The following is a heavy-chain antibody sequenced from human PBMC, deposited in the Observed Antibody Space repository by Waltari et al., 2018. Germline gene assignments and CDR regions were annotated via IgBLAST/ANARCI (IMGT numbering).Heavy chain of an antibody. V-gene: IGHV4-59*08. CDR3: ARHGWSAVDGYSSAWPYFDY. CDR2: VYYSGST. D-gene: IGHD6-19*01. Sequence: QVQLQESGPGLVKPSETLSLTCTVSGGSISSYHWSWIRQPPGKGLEWIAYVYYSGSTNYNPSLKSRVTISVDTSKNQFSLKLNSVTVADTAVYYCARHGWSAVDGYSSAWPYFDYWGQGTLVTVSS. J-gene: IGHJ4*02. CDR1: GGSISSYH.